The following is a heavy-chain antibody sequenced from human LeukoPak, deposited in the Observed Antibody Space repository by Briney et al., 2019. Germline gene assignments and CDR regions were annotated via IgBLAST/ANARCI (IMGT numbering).Heavy chain of an antibody. CDR2: IWYDGSNK. Sequence: GGSLRLSCAASGFTFSSYGMHWVRQAPGKGLEWVAVIWYDGSNKYYADSVKGRFTISRDNSKNTLYLQMNSLRAEDTAVYYCARVRSMTTVRDSFNIWGQGTPVTVSS. J-gene: IGHJ3*02. CDR3: ARVRSMTTVRDSFNI. D-gene: IGHD4-11*01. V-gene: IGHV3-33*01. CDR1: GFTFSSYG.